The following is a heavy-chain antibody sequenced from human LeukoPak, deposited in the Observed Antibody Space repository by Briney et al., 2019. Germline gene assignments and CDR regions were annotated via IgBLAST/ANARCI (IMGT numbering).Heavy chain of an antibody. D-gene: IGHD1-26*01. J-gene: IGHJ4*02. CDR2: ISAYNGNT. V-gene: IGHV1-18*01. CDR3: ATDSGSYLFRFDY. CDR1: GYTFTSYA. Sequence: ASVKVSCKASGYTFTSYAMHWVRQAPGQRLEWMGWISAYNGNTNYAQKLQGRVTMTTDTSTSTAYMELRSLSSVTAADTAVYYCATDSGSYLFRFDYWGQGTLVTVSS.